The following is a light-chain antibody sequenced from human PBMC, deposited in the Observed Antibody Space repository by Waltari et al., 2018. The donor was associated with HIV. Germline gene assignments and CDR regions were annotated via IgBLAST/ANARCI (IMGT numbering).Light chain of an antibody. CDR1: NIGSKS. CDR3: QVWDTNTDQYVI. V-gene: IGLV3-21*01. CDR2: HDT. J-gene: IGLJ2*01. Sequence: SYVLTQPPSVSVAPGKPARITCGGENIGSKSVNWYRKQPGQAPVMVIYHDTDRPSGIPDRFSGSNSEDTATLTIRRVEAGDEADYFCQVWDTNTDQYVIFGGGTNLAV.